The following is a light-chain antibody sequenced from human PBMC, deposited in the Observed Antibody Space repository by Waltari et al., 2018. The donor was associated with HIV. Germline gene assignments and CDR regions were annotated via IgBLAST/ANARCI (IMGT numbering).Light chain of an antibody. CDR1: DKNVGNEG. V-gene: IGLV10-54*01. CDR2: RRG. J-gene: IGLJ3*02. Sequence: AGLTQPSSVSKGLGQNVTLTCTGNDKNVGNEGAGWLLRHEGHPPEVLSYRRGPRPAGISEKYSASRSGNTASLTITGLRVDDEAVYYCAAWDSSLSEWVFGGGNKLTVL. CDR3: AAWDSSLSEWV.